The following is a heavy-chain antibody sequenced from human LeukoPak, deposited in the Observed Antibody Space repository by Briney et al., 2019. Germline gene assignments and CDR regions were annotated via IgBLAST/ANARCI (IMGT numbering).Heavy chain of an antibody. V-gene: IGHV3-30*18. D-gene: IGHD3-9*01. CDR3: AKDLKTQYDILTGEYGMDV. Sequence: PGRCLRLSCAASGFTFTSDGMHWVRQAPGNGLGWVAVISYDGSYKYYADSVKGPYTISRDNSKNTLYLQMNSLRAEDTAVYYCAKDLKTQYDILTGEYGMDVWGQGTTVTVSS. CDR1: GFTFTSDG. J-gene: IGHJ6*02. CDR2: ISYDGSYK.